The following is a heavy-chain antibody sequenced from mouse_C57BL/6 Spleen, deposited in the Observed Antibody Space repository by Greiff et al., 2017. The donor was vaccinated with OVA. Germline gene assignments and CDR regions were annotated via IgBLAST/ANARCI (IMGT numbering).Heavy chain of an antibody. CDR3: ARGRIYYYGSSRYYFDY. V-gene: IGHV5-16*01. CDR2: INYDGSST. J-gene: IGHJ2*01. Sequence: DVHLVESEGGLVQPGSSMKLSCTASGFTFSDYYMAWVRQVPEKGLEWVANINYDGSSTYYLDSLKSRFIISRDNAKNILYLQMSSLKSEDTATYYCARGRIYYYGSSRYYFDYWGQGTTLTVSS. D-gene: IGHD1-1*01. CDR1: GFTFSDYY.